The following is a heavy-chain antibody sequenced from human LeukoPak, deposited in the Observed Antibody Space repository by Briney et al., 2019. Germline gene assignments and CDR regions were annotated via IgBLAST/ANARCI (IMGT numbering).Heavy chain of an antibody. CDR3: ARAKDSYDILTGWYYFDY. CDR2: IYHSGST. Sequence: PSGTLSLTCTVSGYSISSGYYWGWIRQPPGKGLEWIGSIYHSGSTYYNPSLKSRVTISVDTSKNQFSLKPSSVTAADTAVYYCARAKDSYDILTGWYYFDYWGQGTLVTVSS. D-gene: IGHD3-9*01. CDR1: GYSISSGYY. J-gene: IGHJ4*02. V-gene: IGHV4-38-2*02.